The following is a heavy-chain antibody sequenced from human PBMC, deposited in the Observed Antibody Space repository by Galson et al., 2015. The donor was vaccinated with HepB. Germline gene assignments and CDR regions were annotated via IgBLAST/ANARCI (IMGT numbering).Heavy chain of an antibody. V-gene: IGHV3-33*01. CDR3: ARYYGDYRAFDY. Sequence: SLRLSCAASGSTFSSHGMHWVRQAPGKGLEWVALIWFDGSKDYYADSVKGRFTISRDNSKNTLYLQMDSLRAEATAVYYCARYYGDYRAFDYWGQGTLVTVSS. J-gene: IGHJ4*02. D-gene: IGHD4-17*01. CDR2: IWFDGSKD. CDR1: GSTFSSHG.